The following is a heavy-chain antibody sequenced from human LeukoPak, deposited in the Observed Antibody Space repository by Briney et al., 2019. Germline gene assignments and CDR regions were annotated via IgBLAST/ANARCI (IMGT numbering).Heavy chain of an antibody. V-gene: IGHV3-23*01. CDR2: ISGSGGFT. CDR1: GFTFSSYG. CDR3: AKRSGNYYGTFDY. Sequence: PGRSLRLSCAASGFTFSSYGMHWVRQAPGKGLEWVSTISGSGGFTYYADSVKGRFTISRDNSKNTLYLQMNSLRAEDTAVYYCAKRSGNYYGTFDYWGQGTLVTVSS. J-gene: IGHJ4*02. D-gene: IGHD1-26*01.